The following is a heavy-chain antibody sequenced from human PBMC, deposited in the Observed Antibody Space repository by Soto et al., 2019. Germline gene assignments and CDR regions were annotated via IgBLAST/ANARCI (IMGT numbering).Heavy chain of an antibody. CDR2: ISGTGRST. V-gene: IGHV3-23*01. J-gene: IGHJ4*02. D-gene: IGHD6-19*01. Sequence: EVQVWESGGGLVQPGGSLRLSCEASGFTFSDCAMSWVRQAPGKGLEWVSGISGTGRSTFYADSVKDRFTISRDNSKNTVYLQMTSLRDEDTADYYCAKGNASGWYFFDYCGQGTLVTVSS. CDR3: AKGNASGWYFFDY. CDR1: GFTFSDCA.